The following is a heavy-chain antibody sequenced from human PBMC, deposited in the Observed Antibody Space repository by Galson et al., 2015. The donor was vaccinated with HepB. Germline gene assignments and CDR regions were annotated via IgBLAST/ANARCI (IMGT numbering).Heavy chain of an antibody. CDR3: ARDQGVVGAPYDAFDI. D-gene: IGHD1-26*01. CDR2: ISSSSSYI. CDR1: GFTFSSYS. V-gene: IGHV3-21*01. J-gene: IGHJ3*02. Sequence: SLRLSCAASGFTFSSYSMNWVRQAPGKGLEWVSSISSSSSYIYYADSVKGRFTISRDNAKNSLYLQMNSLRAEDTAVYYCARDQGVVGAPYDAFDIWGQGTMVTVSS.